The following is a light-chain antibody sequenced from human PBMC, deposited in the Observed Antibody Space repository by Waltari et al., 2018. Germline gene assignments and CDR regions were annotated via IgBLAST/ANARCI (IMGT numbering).Light chain of an antibody. Sequence: QLVLTQSPSASASLGASVKLTCTLSSGHSTYAIAWHQPQPEKGPRYLMKLNSDGTYTKGDGIPDRFSGSSSGAERYLTISSLQSEDAADYYCQAWGTGIVFGTGTKVTVL. J-gene: IGLJ1*01. V-gene: IGLV4-69*01. CDR2: LNSDGTY. CDR3: QAWGTGIV. CDR1: SGHSTYA.